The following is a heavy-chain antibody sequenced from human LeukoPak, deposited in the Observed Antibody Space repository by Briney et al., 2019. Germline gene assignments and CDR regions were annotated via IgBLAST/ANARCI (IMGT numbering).Heavy chain of an antibody. J-gene: IGHJ2*01. CDR2: IYYSGST. Sequence: SQTLSLTCTVSGGSISSGGYYWSWIRQHPGKGLEWIGYIYYSGSTYYNPSLKSRVTISVDTSKNQFSLKLSSVTAADTAVYYCARGSSGYYWHFDLWGRGTLVTVSS. CDR1: GGSISSGGYY. V-gene: IGHV4-31*03. D-gene: IGHD3-22*01. CDR3: ARGSSGYYWHFDL.